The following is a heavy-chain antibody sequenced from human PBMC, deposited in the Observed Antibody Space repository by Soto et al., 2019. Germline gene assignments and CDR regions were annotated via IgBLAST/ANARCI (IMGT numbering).Heavy chain of an antibody. CDR1: GFTFSNYA. J-gene: IGHJ5*02. CDR3: AHEGTTRPYNWIDH. Sequence: GGSLRLSCAASGFTFSNYAMSWVRQAPGKGLEWVSGLSDGGGSTFYADSVKGRFTISRDNAKNTLYLQMSSLRAEDTAVYYCAHEGTTRPYNWIDHCGQGTLVAVAS. D-gene: IGHD2-2*01. CDR2: LSDGGGST. V-gene: IGHV3-23*01.